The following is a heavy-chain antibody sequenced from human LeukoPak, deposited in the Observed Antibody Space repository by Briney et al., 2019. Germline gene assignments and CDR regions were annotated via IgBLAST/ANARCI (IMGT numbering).Heavy chain of an antibody. J-gene: IGHJ3*02. CDR1: GYTFTGYY. D-gene: IGHD2-8*01. Sequence: ASVKVSCTASGYTFTGYYMHWVRQAPGQGLEWMGWINPNSGGTNYAQKFQGWVTMTRDTSISTAYMELSRLRSDDTAVYYCARDNEAGAFDIWGQGTMVTVSS. CDR3: ARDNEAGAFDI. CDR2: INPNSGGT. V-gene: IGHV1-2*04.